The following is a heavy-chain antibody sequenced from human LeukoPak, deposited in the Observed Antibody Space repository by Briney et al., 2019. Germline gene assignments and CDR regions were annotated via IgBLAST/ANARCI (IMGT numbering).Heavy chain of an antibody. V-gene: IGHV4-34*01. CDR2: INHSGST. CDR1: GGSFSGYY. CDR3: ARGPYSSSWYYFDY. Sequence: PSETLSLTCAVYGGSFSGYYWSWIRQPPGKGLEWIGEINHSGSTNYNPSLESRVTISVDTSKNQFSLKLSSVTAADTAVYYCARGPYSSSWYYFDYWGQGTLVTVSS. D-gene: IGHD6-13*01. J-gene: IGHJ4*02.